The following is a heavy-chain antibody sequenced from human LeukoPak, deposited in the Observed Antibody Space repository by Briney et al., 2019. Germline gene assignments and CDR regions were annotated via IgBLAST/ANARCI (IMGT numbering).Heavy chain of an antibody. D-gene: IGHD1-26*01. CDR3: AGLSSGTYYSAFGI. CDR2: ISSSSSYI. V-gene: IGHV3-21*01. CDR1: GFTFSSYS. Sequence: PGGSLRLSCAASGFTFSSYSMNWVRQAPGKGLEWVSSISSSSSYIYYADSVKGRFTISRDNAKNTLSLQMNSLRTDDTAVYYCAGLSSGTYYSAFGIWGQGTMVTVSS. J-gene: IGHJ3*02.